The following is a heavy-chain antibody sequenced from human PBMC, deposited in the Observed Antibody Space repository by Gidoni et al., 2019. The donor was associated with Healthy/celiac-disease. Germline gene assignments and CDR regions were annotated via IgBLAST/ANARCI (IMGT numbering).Heavy chain of an antibody. V-gene: IGHV3-30*01. D-gene: IGHD6-13*01. J-gene: IGHJ6*02. CDR3: ARDPDSSSRYYYGMDV. CDR1: GFPSSSYA. Sequence: QVQLVESGGCVVQPGRSLSLSCAASGFPSSSYAMHWVRQAPGKGLEWVAVTSYDGSNKYYADSVKGRFTMSRDNSKNTLYLQMNSLRAEDTAVYYCARDPDSSSRYYYGMDVWGQGTTVTVSS. CDR2: TSYDGSNK.